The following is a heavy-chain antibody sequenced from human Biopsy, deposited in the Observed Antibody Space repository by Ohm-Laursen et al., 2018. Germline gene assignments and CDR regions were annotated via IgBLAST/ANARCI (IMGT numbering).Heavy chain of an antibody. CDR1: GYTFTSYD. D-gene: IGHD1-7*01. Sequence: GASVKVSCKASGYTFTSYDITWVRQASGQGPEWIGWLNPVSGNSNFGQKFRGRVTVASDTSISTAYMELSGLTSDDTVTYYCGRAVRNQLLTDPWGQGTLVTVTS. J-gene: IGHJ5*02. V-gene: IGHV1-8*01. CDR2: LNPVSGNS. CDR3: GRAVRNQLLTDP.